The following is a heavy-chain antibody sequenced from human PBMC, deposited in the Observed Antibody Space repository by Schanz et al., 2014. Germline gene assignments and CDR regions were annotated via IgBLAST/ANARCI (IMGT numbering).Heavy chain of an antibody. Sequence: EGQLVESGGGLVQPGGSLRLSCVVSGFNFRNYWMSWVRQAPGKGLEWVSGISGSGGSTYDADSVKGRFTISRDNSKNTLYLQMNSLRAEDTAVYYCAKDHAGSDILTALGNWGQGTLVTVSS. CDR2: ISGSGGST. CDR3: AKDHAGSDILTALGN. J-gene: IGHJ4*02. V-gene: IGHV3-23*04. CDR1: GFNFRNYW. D-gene: IGHD3-9*01.